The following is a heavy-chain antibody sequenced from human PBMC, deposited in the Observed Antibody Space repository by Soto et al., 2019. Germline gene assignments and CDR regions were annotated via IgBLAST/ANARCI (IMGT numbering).Heavy chain of an antibody. Sequence: EVQLVESGGGLVKPGGSLRLSCAASGFTFSNAWMSWVRQAPGKGLEWVGRIKSKTDGGTTDYAAPVKGRFTISRDDSKNTLYLQMNSLKTEDTAVYYCTTDHGRFLEWFYFDYWGQGTLVTVSS. D-gene: IGHD3-3*01. V-gene: IGHV3-15*01. CDR3: TTDHGRFLEWFYFDY. CDR1: GFTFSNAW. CDR2: IKSKTDGGTT. J-gene: IGHJ4*02.